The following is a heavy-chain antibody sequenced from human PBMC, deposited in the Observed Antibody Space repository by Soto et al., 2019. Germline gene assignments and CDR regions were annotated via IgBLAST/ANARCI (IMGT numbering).Heavy chain of an antibody. CDR2: INHSGST. CDR3: ARGVLLYGDYYYYAMDV. V-gene: IGHV4-34*01. Sequence: SETLSLTCAVYGGSFSGYYWSWIRQPPGKGLEWIGEINHSGSTNYSPSLKSRVTISVDTSKNQFSLKLSSVTAADTAVYYCARGVLLYGDYYYYAMDVWGQGATVTVSS. J-gene: IGHJ6*02. CDR1: GGSFSGYY. D-gene: IGHD4-17*01.